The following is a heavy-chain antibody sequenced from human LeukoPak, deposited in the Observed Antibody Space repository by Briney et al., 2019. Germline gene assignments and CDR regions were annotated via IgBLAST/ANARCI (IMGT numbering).Heavy chain of an antibody. V-gene: IGHV1-46*01. CDR1: GYIFTSYF. CDR2: INPSGGST. CDR3: ARVGITAATADY. D-gene: IGHD4-23*01. Sequence: ASVKVSCKASGYIFTSYFLYWVRQAPGQGLEWMGLINPSGGSTRYAQKFQGRVTMTSDTSTSTVYMELHSLRSEDTAVYFCARVGITAATADYWGQGTLVTVSS. J-gene: IGHJ4*02.